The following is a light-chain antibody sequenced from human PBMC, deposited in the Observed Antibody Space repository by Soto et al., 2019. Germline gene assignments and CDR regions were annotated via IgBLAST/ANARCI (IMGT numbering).Light chain of an antibody. V-gene: IGKV1-39*01. CDR2: AAS. CDR3: QQSYSTPLT. CDR1: QSISSY. Sequence: DIQTTQSPSSLSASVGDRVTITCRASQSISSYLNWYQQKPGKAPKVLIYAASNLQSGVPSRFSGSGSGTDFTLTISSLQPEDFATYYCQQSYSTPLTFGGGTKVDIK. J-gene: IGKJ4*01.